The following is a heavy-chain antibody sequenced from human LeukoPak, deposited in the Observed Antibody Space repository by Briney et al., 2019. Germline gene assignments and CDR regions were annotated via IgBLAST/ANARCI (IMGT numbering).Heavy chain of an antibody. J-gene: IGHJ6*03. CDR1: GFTFSGSA. V-gene: IGHV3-73*01. Sequence: GGSLRLSCAASGFTFSGSAMRWVRQASGKGLEWVGRIRSKANSYATAYAASVKGRFTISRDDSKNTAYLQMNSLKTEDTAVYYCTRHKVGNNVYYYYLDVWGKGTTVIVSS. D-gene: IGHD1/OR15-1a*01. CDR3: TRHKVGNNVYYYYLDV. CDR2: IRSKANSYAT.